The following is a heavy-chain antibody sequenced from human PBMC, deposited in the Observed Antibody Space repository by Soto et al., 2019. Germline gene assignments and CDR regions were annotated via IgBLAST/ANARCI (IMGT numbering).Heavy chain of an antibody. CDR1: GFSVSNKY. J-gene: IGHJ3*02. CDR3: ARVDI. V-gene: IGHV3-53*01. CDR2: IYSDDIT. Sequence: EVQLVESGGGLIQPGGSLRLSCTGSGFSVSNKYMTWVRQAPGKGPEWVSVIYSDDITNYADSVKGRLTIFTDNSKNTVYLQMTSLRAEDTAVVYCARVDIWGQGTLVTVSS.